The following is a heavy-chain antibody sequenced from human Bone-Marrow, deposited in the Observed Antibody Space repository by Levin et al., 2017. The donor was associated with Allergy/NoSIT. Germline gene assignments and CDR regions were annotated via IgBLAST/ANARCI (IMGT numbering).Heavy chain of an antibody. CDR3: ARDGTGYCSGDDCWPHDPFDI. CDR2: ISRSGSDI. Sequence: NPGGSLRLSCAASGFTFSNFGMSWVRQAPGKGLVWVSSISRSGSDIYYGDSLKGRFTISRDNAKNSLFLQMDSLTGEDTAVYYCARDGTGYCSGDDCWPHDPFDIWGQGTVVTVSS. CDR1: GFTFSNFG. D-gene: IGHD2-15*01. V-gene: IGHV3-21*01. J-gene: IGHJ3*02.